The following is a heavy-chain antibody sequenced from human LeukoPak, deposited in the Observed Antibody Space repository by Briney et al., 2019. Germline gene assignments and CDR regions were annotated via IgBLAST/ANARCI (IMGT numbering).Heavy chain of an antibody. CDR3: AKDSKVGALPVDAFDI. V-gene: IGHV3-66*01. CDR2: IYGGGST. CDR1: GFTVSSNY. J-gene: IGHJ3*02. D-gene: IGHD1-26*01. Sequence: PGGSLRLSCAASGFTVSSNYMSWVRQAPGKGLEWVSVIYGGGSTNYADSVKGRFTISRDNSKNTLYLQMNSLRAEDTAVYYCAKDSKVGALPVDAFDIWGQGTMVTVSS.